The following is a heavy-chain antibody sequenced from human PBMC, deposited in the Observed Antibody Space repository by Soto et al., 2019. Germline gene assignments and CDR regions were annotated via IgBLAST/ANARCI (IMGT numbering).Heavy chain of an antibody. D-gene: IGHD6-13*01. J-gene: IGHJ5*02. V-gene: IGHV3-53*01. CDR3: ANLVRAAASGFDP. CDR2: IYYSGNT. CDR1: GFDASVNF. Sequence: GGSLRLSCAASGFDASVNFMTWVRQAPGRGPEWVSTIYYSGNTYYADSVKGRFTISRDNSKNMLYLQMNSLRAEDRAVYYCANLVRAAASGFDPWGQGTLVTVSS.